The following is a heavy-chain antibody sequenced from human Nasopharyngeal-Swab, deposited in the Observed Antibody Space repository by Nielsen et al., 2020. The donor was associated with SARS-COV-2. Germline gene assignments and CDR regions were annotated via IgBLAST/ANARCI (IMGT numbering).Heavy chain of an antibody. J-gene: IGHJ3*02. CDR1: GFSFSSYG. Sequence: GGSLRLSCAASGFSFSSYGMNWVRQAPGKGLEWVSSVSSSGSYISYADSLKGRFTISRDNVKNTLYLQMNSLRAEDTAVYYCARSRTDYGGTWYDAFDIWGLGTLVTVSS. CDR3: ARSRTDYGGTWYDAFDI. D-gene: IGHD4/OR15-4a*01. CDR2: VSSSGSYI. V-gene: IGHV3-21*06.